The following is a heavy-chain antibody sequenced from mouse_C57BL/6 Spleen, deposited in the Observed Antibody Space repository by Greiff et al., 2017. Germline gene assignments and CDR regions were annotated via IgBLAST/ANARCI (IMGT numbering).Heavy chain of an antibody. CDR3: ARPSNWYFDV. V-gene: IGHV5-9*01. CDR1: GFTFSSYT. CDR2: ISGGGGNT. Sequence: EVQLVESGGGLVKPGGSLKLSCAASGFTFSSYTMSWVRQTPEKRLEWVATISGGGGNTYYPDSVKGRFTISRANAKNTLYLQMSSLRSEDTALYYCARPSNWYFDVWGTGTTVTVSS. J-gene: IGHJ1*03.